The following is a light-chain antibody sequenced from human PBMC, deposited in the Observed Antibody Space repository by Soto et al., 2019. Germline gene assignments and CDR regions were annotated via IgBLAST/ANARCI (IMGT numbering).Light chain of an antibody. CDR1: QSVSSN. J-gene: IGKJ1*01. CDR2: GAS. CDR3: QPYNNWPRT. Sequence: EIVMTQSPGTLSVSPGERATLSCRASQSVSSNLAWYQQKPGQAPSLLIYGASTRATGIPARFSGSGSGTEFALTISSLQSEDFAVYYCQPYNNWPRTFGQGTKVEIK. V-gene: IGKV3-15*01.